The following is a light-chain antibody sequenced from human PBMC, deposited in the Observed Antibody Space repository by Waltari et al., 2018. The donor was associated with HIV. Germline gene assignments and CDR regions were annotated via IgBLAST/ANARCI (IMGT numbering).Light chain of an antibody. CDR3: ASYISSATPE. V-gene: IGLV2-14*01. Sequence: QSALTQPASVSGSPGQSISISCTGTSSDVGDYYVSWYQHHPGKAPKFIIYAVSNRPSGVPNRFSGSKSGNTASLTISGLLPEDEADYFCASYISSATPEFGGGTRLTVL. CDR2: AVS. J-gene: IGLJ3*02. CDR1: SSDVGDYY.